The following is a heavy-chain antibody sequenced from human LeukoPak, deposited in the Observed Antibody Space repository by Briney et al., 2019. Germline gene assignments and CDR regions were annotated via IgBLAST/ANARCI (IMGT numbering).Heavy chain of an antibody. V-gene: IGHV3-48*01. J-gene: IGHJ3*02. D-gene: IGHD1-14*01. CDR2: ISGGGSAI. Sequence: PGGSLRLSCAASGFTFSTYSMNWVRRAPGRGLEWLSYISGGGSAIYYADSVKGRFTISRDNAKNSVSLQMNSLRAEDTAVYYCTNFKPPAPDALDIWGQGTMITVSS. CDR3: TNFKPPAPDALDI. CDR1: GFTFSTYS.